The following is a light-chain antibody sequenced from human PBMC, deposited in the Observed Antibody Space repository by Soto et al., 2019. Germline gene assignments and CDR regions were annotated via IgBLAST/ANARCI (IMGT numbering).Light chain of an antibody. V-gene: IGKV3-11*01. Sequence: EIVLTQSPATLSLSPGERATLSCRASQSVRNYLAWYQQKPGQAPRLLIYDTSNRATGIPGRFSGSGSGTDFTLTIRSLEPEDFAVYYFQQRSNWPWTFGQGTKVEIK. CDR3: QQRSNWPWT. J-gene: IGKJ1*01. CDR2: DTS. CDR1: QSVRNY.